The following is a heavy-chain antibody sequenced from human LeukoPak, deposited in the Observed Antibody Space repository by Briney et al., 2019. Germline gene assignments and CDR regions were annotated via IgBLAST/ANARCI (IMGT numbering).Heavy chain of an antibody. CDR3: ARAGTTDAFDI. Sequence: GASVKVSCKASGYTFTGYYMHWVRQAAGQGLEWMGWINPNSGGTNYAQKFQGRVTMTRDTSISTAYMELSMLRADDTAVYYCARAGTTDAFDIWGQGTMVTVSS. D-gene: IGHD1-7*01. V-gene: IGHV1-2*02. CDR1: GYTFTGYY. CDR2: INPNSGGT. J-gene: IGHJ3*02.